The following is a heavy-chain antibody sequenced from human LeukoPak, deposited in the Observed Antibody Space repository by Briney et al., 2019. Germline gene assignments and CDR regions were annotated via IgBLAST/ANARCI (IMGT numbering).Heavy chain of an antibody. CDR3: ATEDLATTGCHQH. J-gene: IGHJ1*01. Sequence: SQTLSLTCTVSGGSISSGTYYWNWIRQPPGQGLEWIAYIYPSGGTNYNPSLKSGVTISLDKSKNQFSLNLTSVTAADTAMYYCATEDLATTGCHQHWGQGTLVTVSS. V-gene: IGHV4-30-2*01. CDR2: IYPSGGT. CDR1: GGSISSGTYY. D-gene: IGHD5-24*01.